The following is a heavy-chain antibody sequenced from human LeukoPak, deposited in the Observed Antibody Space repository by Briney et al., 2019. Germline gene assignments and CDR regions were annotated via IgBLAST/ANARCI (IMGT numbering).Heavy chain of an antibody. Sequence: ASVKVSCKASGYTFTGYYMHWVRQAPGQGLEWMGWINPNSGGTNYAQKFQGRVTMTREMSISTAYMELSRLRSDDTAVYYCARDRAYSYGPFDYWGQGTLVTVSS. V-gene: IGHV1-2*02. CDR1: GYTFTGYY. CDR2: INPNSGGT. J-gene: IGHJ4*02. D-gene: IGHD5-18*01. CDR3: ARDRAYSYGPFDY.